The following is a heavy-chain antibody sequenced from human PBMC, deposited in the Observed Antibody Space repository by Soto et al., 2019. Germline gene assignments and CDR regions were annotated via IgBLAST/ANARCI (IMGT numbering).Heavy chain of an antibody. CDR2: INPNSGGT. CDR3: ARVLGYCSGGSCLYYFDY. V-gene: IGHV1-2*02. Sequence: ASVKVSCKASGYTFTGYYMHWVRQAPGQGLEWMGWINPNSGGTNYAQKFQGRVTMTRDTSISTAYMELSRLRSDDTAVYYCARVLGYCSGGSCLYYFDYWGQGTLVTVSS. D-gene: IGHD2-15*01. CDR1: GYTFTGYY. J-gene: IGHJ4*02.